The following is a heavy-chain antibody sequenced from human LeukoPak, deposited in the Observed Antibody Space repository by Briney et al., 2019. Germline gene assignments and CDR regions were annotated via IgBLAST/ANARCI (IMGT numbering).Heavy chain of an antibody. D-gene: IGHD1-26*01. V-gene: IGHV3-23*01. CDR2: ISGSGGST. Sequence: GTLRLSCAASGFTFSSYGMSWVRQAPGKGLEWVSAISGSGGSTYYADSVKGRFTISRDNSKNTLYLQMNSLRAEDTAVYYCAKLGGLGATHYWGQGTLVTVSS. CDR1: GFTFSSYG. J-gene: IGHJ4*02. CDR3: AKLGGLGATHY.